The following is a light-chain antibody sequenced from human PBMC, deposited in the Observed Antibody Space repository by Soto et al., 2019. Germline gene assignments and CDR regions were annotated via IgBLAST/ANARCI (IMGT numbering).Light chain of an antibody. Sequence: QSVLTQPHSVSAATGQKVTNSGSGSSSNIGNNYVSWYQQLPRTAPKLLIYDNNKRPSGIPDRYSGSKSGTSATLVITGLQTGDEADYYCGTWDSSLSAVVFGGGTQLTVL. J-gene: IGLJ2*01. CDR3: GTWDSSLSAVV. CDR1: SSNIGNNY. V-gene: IGLV1-51*01. CDR2: DNN.